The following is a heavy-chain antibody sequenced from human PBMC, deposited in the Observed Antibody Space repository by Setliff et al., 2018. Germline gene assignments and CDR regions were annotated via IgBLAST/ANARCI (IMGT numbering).Heavy chain of an antibody. CDR3: ARESATIGEIPLYYFDK. CDR1: GGSISSGGSY. D-gene: IGHD3-10*01. V-gene: IGHV4-61*09. J-gene: IGHJ4*02. Sequence: KASETLSLTCSVSGGSISSGGSYWSWIRQSAGRGLEWIGHFHTGGATDYNLSLKSRVTISLDSSKNQFSLRLSSVTAADAAVYFCARESATIGEIPLYYFDKWGQGIPVTVSS. CDR2: FHTGGAT.